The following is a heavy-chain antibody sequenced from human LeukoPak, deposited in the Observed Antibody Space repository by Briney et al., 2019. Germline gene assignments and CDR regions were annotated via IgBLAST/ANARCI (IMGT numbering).Heavy chain of an antibody. CDR2: IYHSGST. V-gene: IGHV4-4*02. Sequence: SGTLSLTCAVSGGSISSSNWWSWVRQPPGKGLEWIGEIYHSGSTNYNPSLKSRATISVDKSKNQFSLKLSSVTAADTAVYYCASSPEGGSEPFDYWGQGTLVTVSS. CDR1: GGSISSSNW. D-gene: IGHD1-14*01. CDR3: ASSPEGGSEPFDY. J-gene: IGHJ4*02.